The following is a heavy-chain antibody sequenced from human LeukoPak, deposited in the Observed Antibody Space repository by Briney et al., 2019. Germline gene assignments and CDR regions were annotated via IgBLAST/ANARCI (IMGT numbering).Heavy chain of an antibody. V-gene: IGHV3-66*01. CDR1: GFTVSSNY. J-gene: IGHJ4*02. Sequence: GGSLRLSCAASGFTVSSNYMSWVRQAPGKGLEWVSVIYSGGSTYYADSVKGRFTISRDNSKNTLYLQMNSLRAEDAAVYYCARGGDGVRGVLDYWGQGTLVTVSS. CDR2: IYSGGST. CDR3: ARGGDGVRGVLDY. D-gene: IGHD3-10*01.